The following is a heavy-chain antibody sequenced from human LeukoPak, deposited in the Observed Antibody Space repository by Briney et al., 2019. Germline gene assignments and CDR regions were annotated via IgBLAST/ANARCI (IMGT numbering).Heavy chain of an antibody. CDR1: GFTFSNAY. V-gene: IGHV3-21*01. Sequence: GGSLRLSCAASGFTFSNAYMNWVRQAPGKGLEWVSSISSSSSYIYYADSVKGRFTISRDNAKNSLYLQMNSLRAEDTAVYYCARSPPLYYYGMDVWGQGTTVTVSS. CDR2: ISSSSSYI. CDR3: ARSPPLYYYGMDV. J-gene: IGHJ6*02.